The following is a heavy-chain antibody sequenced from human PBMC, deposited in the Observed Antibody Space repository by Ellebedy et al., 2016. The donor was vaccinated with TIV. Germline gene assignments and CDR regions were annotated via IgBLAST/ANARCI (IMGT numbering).Heavy chain of an antibody. J-gene: IGHJ3*02. V-gene: IGHV4-4*07. Sequence: SETLSLTXTVSGGSISSYYWSWIRQPAGKGLEWIGHIYTSGSTNYNPSLKSRVTMSVDTSKNQFSLKLSSVTAADTAVYYCARDPYCGGDCYSSPHDAFDSWGQGTMVTVSS. CDR3: ARDPYCGGDCYSSPHDAFDS. CDR2: IYTSGST. D-gene: IGHD2-21*02. CDR1: GGSISSYY.